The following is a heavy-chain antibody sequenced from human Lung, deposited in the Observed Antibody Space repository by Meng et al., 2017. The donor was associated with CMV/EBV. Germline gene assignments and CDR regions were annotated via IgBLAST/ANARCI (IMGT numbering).Heavy chain of an antibody. V-gene: IGHV1-18*01. Sequence: AAXXVSXNAFSYSFSSYGFNWVRQAPAEGLEWRGWISAYSGNTNYAQKFVGRVIMTTDTYRSTAYMELRSMGSDDTVVYYCSRDRWYYGTGNYYLFDFWGQGTQVTVSS. CDR2: ISAYSGNT. CDR3: SRDRWYYGTGNYYLFDF. J-gene: IGHJ4*02. D-gene: IGHD3-10*01. CDR1: SYSFSSYG.